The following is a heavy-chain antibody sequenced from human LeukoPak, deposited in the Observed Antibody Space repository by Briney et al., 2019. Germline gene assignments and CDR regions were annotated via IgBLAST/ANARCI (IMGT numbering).Heavy chain of an antibody. D-gene: IGHD1-1*01. V-gene: IGHV4-59*01. CDR1: GFTFGDYA. CDR2: IYSSGST. J-gene: IGHJ4*02. Sequence: LRLSCTASGFTFGDYAMSWIRQPPGKGLEWIGYIYSSGSTKYNPSLKSRVTMSVDTSKNQFSLKLSSVTAADTAVYFCAREGTTGWAFWGPGTLVTVSS. CDR3: AREGTTGWAF.